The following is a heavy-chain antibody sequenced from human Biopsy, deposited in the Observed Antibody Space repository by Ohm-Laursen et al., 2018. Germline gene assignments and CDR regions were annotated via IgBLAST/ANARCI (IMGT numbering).Heavy chain of an antibody. V-gene: IGHV1-24*01. CDR2: FAPENGKT. CDR1: GYTLIALS. D-gene: IGHD1-1*01. J-gene: IGHJ4*02. Sequence: ASVKVSCKVSGYTLIALSMHWVRQAPGRGLEWMGGFAPENGKTIYAQKFQGRITMTEDTSTDTAYMELSSLRSEDTAVYYCAADINVWNVNYWGQGTQVTVSS. CDR3: AADINVWNVNY.